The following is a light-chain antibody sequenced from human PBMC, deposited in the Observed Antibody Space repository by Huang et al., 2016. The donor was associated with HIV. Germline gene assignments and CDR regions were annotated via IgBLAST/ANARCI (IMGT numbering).Light chain of an antibody. CDR2: VTS. V-gene: IGKV1-39*01. CDR1: HYISTY. Sequence: DIQMTQSPSSLAAFVGDRVTITCRASHYISTYLNWYQQRPGKAPKLLLYVTSNLQSGVPSRFSGSGSGTDFTLTISSLQPEDFATYFCQQSYSTPRTFGQGTKVEI. CDR3: QQSYSTPRT. J-gene: IGKJ1*01.